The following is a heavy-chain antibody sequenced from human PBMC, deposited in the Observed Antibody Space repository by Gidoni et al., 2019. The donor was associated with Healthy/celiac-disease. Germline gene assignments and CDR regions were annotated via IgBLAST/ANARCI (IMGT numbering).Heavy chain of an antibody. CDR3: ARDPTVLGSYPGY. D-gene: IGHD1-26*01. CDR2: INPSGGST. V-gene: IGHV1-46*01. Sequence: QVQLVQSGAEVKKPGASVQVSCRASGYPFTSYYMHWVRQAPGQGLEWMGIINPSGGSTSYAQKFQGRVTMTRDTSTSTVYMELSSLRSEDTAVYYCARDPTVLGSYPGYWGQGTLVTVSS. CDR1: GYPFTSYY. J-gene: IGHJ4*02.